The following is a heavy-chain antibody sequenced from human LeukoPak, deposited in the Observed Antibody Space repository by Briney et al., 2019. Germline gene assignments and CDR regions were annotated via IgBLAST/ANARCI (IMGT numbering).Heavy chain of an antibody. CDR2: ISSSGSTI. Sequence: GGSLRLSCAASGFTFSSYEMNWVRQAPGKGLEWVSYISSSGSTIYYADSVKGRFTISRDNSKNTLYLQMNSLRAEDTAVYYCARDLWEPQEYYYYYYMDVWGKGTTVTVSS. CDR1: GFTFSSYE. J-gene: IGHJ6*03. V-gene: IGHV3-48*03. CDR3: ARDLWEPQEYYYYYYMDV. D-gene: IGHD1-26*01.